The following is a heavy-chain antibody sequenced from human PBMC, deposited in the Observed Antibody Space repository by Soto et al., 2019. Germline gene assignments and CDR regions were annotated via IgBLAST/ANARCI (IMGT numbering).Heavy chain of an antibody. V-gene: IGHV4-34*01. D-gene: IGHD3-16*02. Sequence: SETLSLTCAVYGGSFSGYYWSWIRQPPGKGLEWIGEINHSGSTNYNPSLKSRVTISVDTSKNQFSLKLSSVTAADTAVYYCARGRAMITFGGVIVIPLYYYYYGMDVWGQGTTVTVSS. J-gene: IGHJ6*02. CDR2: INHSGST. CDR1: GGSFSGYY. CDR3: ARGRAMITFGGVIVIPLYYYYYGMDV.